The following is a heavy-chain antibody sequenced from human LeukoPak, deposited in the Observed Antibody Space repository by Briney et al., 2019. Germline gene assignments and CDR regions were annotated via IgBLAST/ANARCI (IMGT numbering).Heavy chain of an antibody. CDR1: GYTFTGYY. CDR2: INPNSGGT. J-gene: IGHJ4*02. CDR3: ARDRDTAMAHFDY. V-gene: IGHV1-2*02. Sequence: ASVKVSCKASGYTFTGYYMHWVRQAPGQGLEWMGWINPNSGGTNYAQKFQGRVTMTRDTSISTAHMELSRLRSDDTAVYYCARDRDTAMAHFDYWGQGTLVTVSS. D-gene: IGHD5-18*01.